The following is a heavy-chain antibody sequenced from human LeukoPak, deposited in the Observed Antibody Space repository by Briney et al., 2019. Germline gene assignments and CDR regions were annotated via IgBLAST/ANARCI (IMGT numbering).Heavy chain of an antibody. CDR3: AKDSFYYYDSSGSYNWFDP. V-gene: IGHV3-23*01. D-gene: IGHD3-22*01. CDR2: ISGSGGST. J-gene: IGHJ5*02. Sequence: PGGSLRLXCAASGFTFSSYAMSWGRQAPGKGLEWVSAISGSGGSTYYADSVKGRFTISRDNSKNTLYLQMNSLRAEDTAVYYCAKDSFYYYDSSGSYNWFDPWGQGTLVTVSS. CDR1: GFTFSSYA.